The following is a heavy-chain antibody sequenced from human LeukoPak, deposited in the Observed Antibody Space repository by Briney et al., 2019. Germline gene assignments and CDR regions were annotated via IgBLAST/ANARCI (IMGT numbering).Heavy chain of an antibody. CDR1: GYTFTGYY. CDR3: ARDSWYSSGRYYGMDV. V-gene: IGHV1-2*02. CDR2: INPNSGGT. Sequence: ASVKVSCKASGYTFTGYYMHWLRQAPEQGLEWMGWINPNSGGTNYAQKFQGRVTMTRDTSISTAYMELSRLRSDDTAVYYCARDSWYSSGRYYGMDVWGQGTTVTVSS. D-gene: IGHD6-25*01. J-gene: IGHJ6*02.